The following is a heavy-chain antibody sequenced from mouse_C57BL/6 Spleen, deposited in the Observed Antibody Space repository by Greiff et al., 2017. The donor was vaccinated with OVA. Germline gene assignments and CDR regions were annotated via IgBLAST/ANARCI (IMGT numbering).Heavy chain of an antibody. CDR3: TAGGGYYGCGFAY. CDR1: GFNIKDDY. V-gene: IGHV14-4*01. D-gene: IGHD2-2*01. CDR2: IDPENGDT. J-gene: IGHJ3*01. Sequence: VQLQQSGAELVRPGASVKLSCTASGFNIKDDYMHWVKQRPEQGLEWIGWIDPENGDTEYASKFQGKATITADTSSNTAYLQLSSLTSEDTAVYYCTAGGGYYGCGFAYWGQGTLVTVSA.